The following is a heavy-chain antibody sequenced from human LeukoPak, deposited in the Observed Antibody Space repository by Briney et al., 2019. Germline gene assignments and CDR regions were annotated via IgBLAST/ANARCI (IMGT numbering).Heavy chain of an antibody. V-gene: IGHV3-74*01. CDR2: IKSDGSRR. J-gene: IGHJ6*02. CDR1: GFTFSSYW. D-gene: IGHD4-17*01. Sequence: PGGSLRLSCAASGFTFSSYWMHWVRQAPGKGLVWVSRIKSDGSRRSYADSVKGRFTISRGNAKNTLFLQMNSLRAEDTGMYYCVRDPNVYGDDWSSDGMDVWGQGTTVSVSS. CDR3: VRDPNVYGDDWSSDGMDV.